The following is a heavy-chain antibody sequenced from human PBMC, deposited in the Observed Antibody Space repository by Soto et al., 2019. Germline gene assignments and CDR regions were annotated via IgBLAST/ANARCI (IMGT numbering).Heavy chain of an antibody. V-gene: IGHV4-61*01. D-gene: IGHD2-8*01. CDR3: MRSHGAY. CDR1: GGSVSSGPYH. CDR2: ISYSGTA. Sequence: QVQLQESGPGLVKTSETLSLTCTVSGGSVSSGPYHWNWVRQPPGKGLEWIGHISYSGTANYNPSLRGRVIMATATSMNQFSLRLTSVTAAARAVYYCMRSHGAYWGQGALVTVSP. J-gene: IGHJ4*02.